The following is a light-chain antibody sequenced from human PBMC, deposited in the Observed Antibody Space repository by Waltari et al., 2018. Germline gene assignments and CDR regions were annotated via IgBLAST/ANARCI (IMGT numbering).Light chain of an antibody. CDR2: SAS. Sequence: EIVLTQSPATLSLSPGERATLSCRASPSVSSYLAWYQQMPGQAPRLLIHSASNRATGIPARFSGSGSGTDFTLTISSLEPEDFAVYYCQQRSNWPRTFGQGTKVEIK. CDR1: PSVSSY. J-gene: IGKJ1*01. CDR3: QQRSNWPRT. V-gene: IGKV3-11*01.